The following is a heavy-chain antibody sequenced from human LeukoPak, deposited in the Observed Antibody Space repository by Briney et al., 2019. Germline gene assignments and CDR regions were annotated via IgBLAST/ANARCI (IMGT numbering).Heavy chain of an antibody. CDR3: ARRSTESYSDY. V-gene: IGHV4-39*01. Sequence: PSETLSLTCTVSGGSISDGTYYWVWIRQPPGKGLEWIGTIHYSGTTHYNRSLKSRVTLSVDTSKNQFSLRLSSVTAADTAVYYCARRSTESYSDYWGQGTLVTVST. J-gene: IGHJ4*02. CDR1: GGSISDGTYY. D-gene: IGHD2-21*02. CDR2: IHYSGTT.